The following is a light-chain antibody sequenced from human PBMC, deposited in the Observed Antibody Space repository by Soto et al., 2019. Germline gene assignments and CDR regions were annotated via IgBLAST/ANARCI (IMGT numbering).Light chain of an antibody. CDR3: QHYNSYLYT. Sequence: DIQMTQSNSPLYASVGDRVTITCRASQTVSNWLAWYQQTPGKPPKLLIYKASSLESGVPSRFSGSGSGTEFTLTISSLQPDDFATYYCQHYNSYLYTFGQGTRLEIK. V-gene: IGKV1-5*03. CDR1: QTVSNW. J-gene: IGKJ5*01. CDR2: KAS.